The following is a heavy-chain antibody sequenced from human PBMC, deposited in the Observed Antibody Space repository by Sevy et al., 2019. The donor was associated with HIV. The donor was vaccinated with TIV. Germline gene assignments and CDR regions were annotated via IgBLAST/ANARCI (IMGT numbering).Heavy chain of an antibody. J-gene: IGHJ4*02. CDR2: TRYDSSNT. V-gene: IGHV3-30*02. Sequence: GGSLRLSCSASGFSFSTYSMHWVRQAPGKGLEWVAFTRYDSSNTFYADSVKGLISISSDNSKNTPYLQMSSLRPEDTALYFCARGPEYSGYDFLFDYWGQGTLVTVSS. CDR1: GFSFSTYS. D-gene: IGHD5-12*01. CDR3: ARGPEYSGYDFLFDY.